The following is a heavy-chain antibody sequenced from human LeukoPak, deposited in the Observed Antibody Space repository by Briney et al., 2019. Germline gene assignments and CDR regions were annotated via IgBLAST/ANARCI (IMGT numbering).Heavy chain of an antibody. CDR3: ATGIARRIEGADAP. J-gene: IGHJ5*02. CDR1: GFTFNDYA. CDR2: ISWNSGSI. Sequence: GGSLRLSCAASGFTFNDYAMHWVRQAPGKGLEWVSGISWNSGSIGYADSVKGRFTISRDNAKNSLYLQMNSLRAEDMALYYCATGIARRIEGADAPWGQGTLVTVSS. V-gene: IGHV3-9*03. D-gene: IGHD1-26*01.